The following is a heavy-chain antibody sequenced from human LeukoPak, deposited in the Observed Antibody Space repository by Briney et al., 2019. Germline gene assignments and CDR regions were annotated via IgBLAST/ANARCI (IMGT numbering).Heavy chain of an antibody. CDR2: ISAYNGNT. CDR3: ARAGKYYYDSSGYSY. CDR1: GYTFTGYG. Sequence: GASVKVSCKASGYTFTGYGISWVRQAPGQGLEWMGWISAYNGNTNYAQKLQGRVTMTTDTSTSTAYMELRSLRSDDTAVYYCARAGKYYYDSSGYSYWGQGTLVTVSS. D-gene: IGHD3-22*01. V-gene: IGHV1-18*01. J-gene: IGHJ4*02.